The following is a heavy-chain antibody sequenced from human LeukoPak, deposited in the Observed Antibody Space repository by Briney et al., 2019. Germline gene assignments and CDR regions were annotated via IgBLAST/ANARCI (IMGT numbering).Heavy chain of an antibody. Sequence: GGSLRLSCAASGFTFSSYSMNWVRQAPGKGLEWVSSISSSSSYIYYADSVKGRFTISRDNAKNSLYLQMNSLRAEDTAVYYCARGSKVGEKEFDYWGQGTLVTVSS. CDR3: ARGSKVGEKEFDY. J-gene: IGHJ4*02. CDR1: GFTFSSYS. D-gene: IGHD2-2*01. CDR2: ISSSSSYI. V-gene: IGHV3-21*01.